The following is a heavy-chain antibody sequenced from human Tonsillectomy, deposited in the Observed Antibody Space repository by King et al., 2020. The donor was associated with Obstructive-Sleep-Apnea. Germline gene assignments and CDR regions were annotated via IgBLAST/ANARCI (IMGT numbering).Heavy chain of an antibody. Sequence: VQLVESGGGVVQPGGSLRLSCAASGFIFSTYGMHWVRQAPGKGLEWVAFIRFDGIIKYYTDSVKGRFTISRDNSKNTLYLQMNSLRAEDTAVYYCAKDIYGDTYFDYWGQGTLVTVSS. V-gene: IGHV3-30*02. CDR1: GFIFSTYG. J-gene: IGHJ4*02. CDR2: IRFDGIIK. CDR3: AKDIYGDTYFDY. D-gene: IGHD4-17*01.